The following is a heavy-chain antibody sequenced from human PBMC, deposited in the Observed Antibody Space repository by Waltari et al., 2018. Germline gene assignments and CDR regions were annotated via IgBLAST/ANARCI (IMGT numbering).Heavy chain of an antibody. D-gene: IGHD6-19*01. CDR2: IRYDGSNK. V-gene: IGHV3-30*02. CDR1: GFTFSSYG. J-gene: IGHJ4*02. CDR3: AKDAVGYSSGWYGH. Sequence: QVQLVESGGGVVQPGGSLRLSCAASGFTFSSYGMHWVRQAPGKGLEWVAFIRYDGSNKYYADAVKGRFTISRDNSKNTLYLQMNSLRAEDTAVYYCAKDAVGYSSGWYGHWGQGTLVTVSS.